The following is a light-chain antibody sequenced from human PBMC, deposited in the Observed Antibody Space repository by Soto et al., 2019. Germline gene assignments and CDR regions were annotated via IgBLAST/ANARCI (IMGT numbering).Light chain of an antibody. J-gene: IGKJ1*01. V-gene: IGKV3-15*01. CDR1: QSVSSN. Sequence: EIVMTQSPATLSVSSGERATLSCRASQSVSSNLAWYQQRPGQAPRLLIYGASTRAIGIPARFSGSGSGTEFTLTISSLQSEDFAVYYCQQYNNWLGTFGQGTKVEIK. CDR2: GAS. CDR3: QQYNNWLGT.